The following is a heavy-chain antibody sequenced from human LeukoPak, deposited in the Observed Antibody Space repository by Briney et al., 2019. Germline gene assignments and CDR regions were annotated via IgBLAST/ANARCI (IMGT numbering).Heavy chain of an antibody. Sequence: GRSLRLSCAASGFTFSSYGMHWVRQAPGKGLEWVAVISYDGSNKYYADSAKGRFTISRDNSKNTLYLQMNSLRAEDTAVYYCAKDRSITIFGVVIPPSWWFDPWGQGTLVTVSS. V-gene: IGHV3-30*18. CDR3: AKDRSITIFGVVIPPSWWFDP. CDR1: GFTFSSYG. D-gene: IGHD3-3*01. CDR2: ISYDGSNK. J-gene: IGHJ5*02.